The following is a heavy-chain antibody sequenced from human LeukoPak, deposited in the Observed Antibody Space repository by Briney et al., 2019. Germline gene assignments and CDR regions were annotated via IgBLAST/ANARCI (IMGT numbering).Heavy chain of an antibody. D-gene: IGHD3-16*02. V-gene: IGHV5-51*01. Sequence: KPGESLKISCKGSGYTFTSHWIAWVRQMPGKGLEWMGIIYPGDSDIRYSPSFQGQVTISADKSISAAYLQWSSLKASDTAMYYCARGYRLDSWGQGTLVTVSS. J-gene: IGHJ4*02. CDR2: IYPGDSDI. CDR3: ARGYRLDS. CDR1: GYTFTSHW.